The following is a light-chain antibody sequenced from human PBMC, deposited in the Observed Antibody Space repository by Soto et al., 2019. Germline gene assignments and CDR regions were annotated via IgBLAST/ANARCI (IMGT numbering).Light chain of an antibody. J-gene: IGKJ1*01. V-gene: IGKV3-20*01. Sequence: IVLTRSPATLSLSPGESATLSCRASQSVRSSLAWYQQNPGPAPRLLIYGGSSRATGSPDRWRGRGAGTDLHSTMRRLEREDVAVYYCKQYGRTVGQGTKVEIK. CDR1: QSVRSS. CDR3: KQYGRT. CDR2: GGS.